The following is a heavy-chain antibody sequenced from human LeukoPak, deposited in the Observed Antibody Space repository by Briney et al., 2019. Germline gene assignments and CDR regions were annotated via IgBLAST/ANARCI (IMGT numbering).Heavy chain of an antibody. J-gene: IGHJ4*02. V-gene: IGHV3-23*01. CDR3: AKVAGYSYVGVYYFDY. D-gene: IGHD5-18*01. Sequence: PGGSLRLSCAASGFTSSYAMNWVRQAPGKGLEWVSPISGSSGSTYYADSVKGRFTLSRDDSKNTLYLQMNSLRAEDTAVYYCAKVAGYSYVGVYYFDYWGQGTLVTVSS. CDR2: ISGSSGST. CDR1: GFTSSYA.